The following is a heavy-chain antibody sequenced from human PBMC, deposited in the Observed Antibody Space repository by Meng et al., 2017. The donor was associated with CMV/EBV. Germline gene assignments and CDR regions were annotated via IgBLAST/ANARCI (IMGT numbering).Heavy chain of an antibody. CDR1: GFTFGNYA. CDR2: IRSKGHGGTT. V-gene: IGHV3-49*04. Sequence: GESLKISCTASGFTFGNYAMSWVRQAPGKGLEWVGLIRSKGHGGTTEYAASVKARFIISRDDSKSIAYLQMNSLKTEDTAVYYCTREWLLMAAFDIWGQGTTVTVSS. D-gene: IGHD3-22*01. CDR3: TREWLLMAAFDI. J-gene: IGHJ3*02.